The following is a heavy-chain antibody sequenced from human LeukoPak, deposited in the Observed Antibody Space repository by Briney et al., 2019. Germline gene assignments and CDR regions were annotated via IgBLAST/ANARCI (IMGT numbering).Heavy chain of an antibody. J-gene: IGHJ4*02. CDR1: GFTFSSYS. V-gene: IGHV3-48*01. D-gene: IGHD6-19*01. Sequence: GGSLRLSCAASGFTFSSYSMNWVRPAPGKGLEWVSYISNSASTTYYADSVKGRFTISTDTAKNSLYLQTNSLRVEDTAVYDCARGGTAVARGEYWGQGTLVTVSS. CDR3: ARGGTAVARGEY. CDR2: ISNSASTT.